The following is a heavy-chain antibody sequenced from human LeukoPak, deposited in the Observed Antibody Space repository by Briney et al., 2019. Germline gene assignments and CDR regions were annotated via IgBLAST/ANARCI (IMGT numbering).Heavy chain of an antibody. D-gene: IGHD3-22*01. CDR3: AVDYYDSSGYSNFDY. J-gene: IGHJ4*02. CDR2: INPNSGNT. V-gene: IGHV1-2*02. CDR1: GYTFTGYY. Sequence: ASVKVSCKASGYTFTGYYMHWVRQAPGQGLEWMGWINPNSGNTNYAQKFQGRVTMTRDTSISTAYMELSRLRSDDTAVYYCAVDYYDSSGYSNFDYWGQGTLVTVSS.